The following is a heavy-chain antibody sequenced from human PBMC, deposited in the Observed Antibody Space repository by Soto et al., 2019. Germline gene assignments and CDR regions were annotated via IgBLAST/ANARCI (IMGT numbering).Heavy chain of an antibody. CDR3: ARARVGSTMMRGYYFDY. D-gene: IGHD3-22*01. Sequence: PSETLSLTCTVSGGSISSYYWSWIRQPAGKGLEWIGRIYTSGSTNYNPPLKSRATMSVDTSKNQFSLKLSSVTAADTAVYYCARARVGSTMMRGYYFDYWGQGTLVTVSS. CDR2: IYTSGST. V-gene: IGHV4-4*07. J-gene: IGHJ4*02. CDR1: GGSISSYY.